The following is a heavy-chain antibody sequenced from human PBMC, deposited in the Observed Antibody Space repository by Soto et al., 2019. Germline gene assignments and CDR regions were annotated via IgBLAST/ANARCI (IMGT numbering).Heavy chain of an antibody. Sequence: QVQLVQSGAEVKKPGSSVKVSCKASGGSLSNYGISWVRQAPGQGLEWMGGIIPVFGTVNYAQKFQGRVTIHAGESTSIVYLDVTSLKSEDTAVYYCARGDATKIVVTTYYAMDVWGQGTTVTVSS. V-gene: IGHV1-69*12. D-gene: IGHD3-9*01. CDR1: GGSLSNYG. CDR2: IIPVFGTV. J-gene: IGHJ6*02. CDR3: ARGDATKIVVTTYYAMDV.